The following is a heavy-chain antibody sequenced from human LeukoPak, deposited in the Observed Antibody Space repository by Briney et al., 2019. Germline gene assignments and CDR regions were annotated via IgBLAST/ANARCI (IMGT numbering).Heavy chain of an antibody. V-gene: IGHV3-48*03. Sequence: PGGSLRLSCAASGFSFSNYEMNWVRQTPGKGLVWVSYMSSSGSMTWYADSVKGRFTISRDNAKRSLYLQMNSLRAEDTAVYYCARVYYDYVWGSYRYTGNAFDIWGQGTMVTVSS. CDR3: ARVYYDYVWGSYRYTGNAFDI. CDR1: GFSFSNYE. CDR2: MSSSGSMT. J-gene: IGHJ3*02. D-gene: IGHD3-16*02.